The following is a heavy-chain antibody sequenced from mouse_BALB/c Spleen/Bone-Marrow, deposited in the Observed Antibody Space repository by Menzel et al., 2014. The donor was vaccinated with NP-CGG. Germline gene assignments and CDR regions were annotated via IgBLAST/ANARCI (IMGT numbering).Heavy chain of an antibody. Sequence: EVQLVESGPDLVKPSQSLSLTCTVTGYSITSGLGWHWIRQFPGNRLQWMGYIHFSGYTDYNPSLKSRISITRDTSKNQFFLQLSSVTTEDTGTYYCTRETTVVADFDYWGQGTTLAVSS. CDR1: GYSITSGLG. D-gene: IGHD1-1*01. J-gene: IGHJ2*01. CDR3: TRETTVVADFDY. CDR2: IHFSGYT. V-gene: IGHV3-1*02.